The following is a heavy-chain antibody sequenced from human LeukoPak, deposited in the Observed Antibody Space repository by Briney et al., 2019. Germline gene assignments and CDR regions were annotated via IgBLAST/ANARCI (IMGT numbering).Heavy chain of an antibody. Sequence: GGSLRLSCAASGFTFSNYNMNWVRQAPGKGLEWVSFISSSISYTYYADAVKGRFTISRDNAKNSLYLQMSSLRAEDTAVYYCARGLYRGYSGYDHFDFWGQGTLVTVSS. V-gene: IGHV3-21*01. J-gene: IGHJ4*02. CDR1: GFTFSNYN. CDR2: ISSSISYT. D-gene: IGHD5-12*01. CDR3: ARGLYRGYSGYDHFDF.